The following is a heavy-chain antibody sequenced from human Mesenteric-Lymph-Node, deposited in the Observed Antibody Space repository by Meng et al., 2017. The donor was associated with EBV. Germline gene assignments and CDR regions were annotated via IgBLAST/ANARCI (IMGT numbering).Heavy chain of an antibody. V-gene: IGHV4-34*01. CDR2: INAGEST. CDR1: GGSFSGDY. J-gene: IGHJ4*02. Sequence: VQLQQWGACLLKPSETLSLTCAVYGGSFSGDYWTWIRQPPGKGLEWIGEINAGESTNYNPSLKSRVTMSIDTSKNQFSLKLSSVTAADTAVYYCARTIAGEYGDYVVPLDYWGQGTLVTVSS. D-gene: IGHD4-17*01. CDR3: ARTIAGEYGDYVVPLDY.